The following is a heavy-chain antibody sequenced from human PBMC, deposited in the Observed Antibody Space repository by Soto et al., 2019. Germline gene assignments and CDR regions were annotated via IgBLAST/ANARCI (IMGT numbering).Heavy chain of an antibody. CDR3: ARATHDYGDYGMDY. J-gene: IGHJ4*02. CDR1: GGSFSGYY. CDR2: INHSGST. Sequence: PSETLSLTCADYGGSFSGYYWSWLRQPPGKGLEWIGEINHSGSTNYNPSLKSRVTISVDTSKNQFSLKLSSVTAADTTVYYCARATHDYGDYGMDYWGQGTLVTVSS. V-gene: IGHV4-34*01. D-gene: IGHD4-17*01.